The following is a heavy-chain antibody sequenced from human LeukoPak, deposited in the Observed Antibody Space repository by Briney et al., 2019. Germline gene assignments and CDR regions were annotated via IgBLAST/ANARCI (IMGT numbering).Heavy chain of an antibody. CDR3: AKALRITMIVYYYYGMDV. D-gene: IGHD3-22*01. CDR1: GFTFSSYA. V-gene: IGHV3-23*01. J-gene: IGHJ6*02. Sequence: GGSLRLSCAASGFTFSSYAMSWVRQAPGKGLEWVSAISGSGGSTYYADSVKGRFTISRDNSKNTLYLQMNSLRAEDTAVYYCAKALRITMIVYYYYGMDVWGQGTTVTVSS. CDR2: ISGSGGST.